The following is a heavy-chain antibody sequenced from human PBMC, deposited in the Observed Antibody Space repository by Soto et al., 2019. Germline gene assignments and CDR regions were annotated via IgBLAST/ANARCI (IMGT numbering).Heavy chain of an antibody. V-gene: IGHV3-21*01. CDR2: ISSSSSYI. Sequence: GGSLRLSCAASGFTFSSYSMNWVRQAPGKGLEWVSSISSSSSYIYYADSVKGRFTISRDNAKNSLYLQMNSLRAEDTAVYYCARSRAIAAAGTTVGTRRLVDYWGQGTLVTVSS. D-gene: IGHD6-13*01. J-gene: IGHJ4*02. CDR1: GFTFSSYS. CDR3: ARSRAIAAAGTTVGTRRLVDY.